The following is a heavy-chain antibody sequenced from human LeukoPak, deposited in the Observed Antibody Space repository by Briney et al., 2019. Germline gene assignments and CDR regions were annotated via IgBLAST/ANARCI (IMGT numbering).Heavy chain of an antibody. V-gene: IGHV4-34*01. CDR1: GGSFSTYY. CDR2: INHRGDT. CDR3: ARGPTISETGYFDS. Sequence: SETLSLTCAVYGGSFSTYYWSWIRQSPAKGLEWIAEINHRGDTNYNPSVKSRVTISVDTSKSQFSLKVSSLTAADTAVYYCARGPTISETGYFDSWGQGTLLTVSS. D-gene: IGHD1-1*01. J-gene: IGHJ4*03.